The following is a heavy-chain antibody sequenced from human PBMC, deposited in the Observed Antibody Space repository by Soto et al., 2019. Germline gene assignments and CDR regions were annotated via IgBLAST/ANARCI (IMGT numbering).Heavy chain of an antibody. Sequence: ASVKVSCKASGGTFSSYTISWVRQAPGQGLEWMGRSIPILGIANYAQKFQGRVTITADKSTSTAYMELSSLRSEDTAVYYCAREAHGGPTDYWGQVTLVTVSS. D-gene: IGHD4-17*01. J-gene: IGHJ4*02. CDR3: AREAHGGPTDY. CDR1: GGTFSSYT. CDR2: SIPILGIA. V-gene: IGHV1-69*04.